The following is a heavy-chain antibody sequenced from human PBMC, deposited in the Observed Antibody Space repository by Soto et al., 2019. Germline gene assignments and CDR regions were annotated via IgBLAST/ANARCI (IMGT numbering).Heavy chain of an antibody. CDR3: ARAIKGGQQLVRYYYYYYMDV. D-gene: IGHD6-13*01. V-gene: IGHV4-34*01. Sequence: QVQLQQWGAGLLKPSETLSLTCAVYCGSFSDYYWCCIRQPPWKGLEWIGDINHSGSRNYNPSLTSRVIISVAPSKVHFSLKLSSVTAADTAMYYCARAIKGGQQLVRYYYYYYMDVWGKGTTVTVSS. J-gene: IGHJ6*03. CDR1: CGSFSDYY. CDR2: INHSGSR.